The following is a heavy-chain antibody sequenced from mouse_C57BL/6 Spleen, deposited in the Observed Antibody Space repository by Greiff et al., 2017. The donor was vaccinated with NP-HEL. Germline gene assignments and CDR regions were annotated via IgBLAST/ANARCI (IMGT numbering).Heavy chain of an antibody. D-gene: IGHD2-4*01. CDR1: GYTFTSYW. V-gene: IGHV1-52*01. CDR3: ARSRLDDYALRLFDV. J-gene: IGHJ1*03. Sequence: QVQLQQPGAELVRPGSSVKLSCKASGYTFTSYWMHWVKQRPIQGLEWIGNIDPSDSETHYNQKFKGKATLTVDKSSSTAYLQLSSLTSEDAAVYYWARSRLDDYALRLFDVWGTGTTVTVSS. CDR2: IDPSDSET.